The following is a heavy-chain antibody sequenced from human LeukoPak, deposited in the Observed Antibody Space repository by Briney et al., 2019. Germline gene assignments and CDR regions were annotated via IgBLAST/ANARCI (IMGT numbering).Heavy chain of an antibody. CDR1: GFTFSSYG. J-gene: IGHJ4*02. Sequence: GSLRLSCAASGFTFSSYGMHWVRQAPGKGLEWVAVIWYDGSNKYYADSVKGRFTISRDNSKNTLYLQMNSLRAEDTAVYYCAREGYSSGYYFDYWGQGTLVTVSS. D-gene: IGHD3-22*01. V-gene: IGHV3-33*01. CDR3: AREGYSSGYYFDY. CDR2: IWYDGSNK.